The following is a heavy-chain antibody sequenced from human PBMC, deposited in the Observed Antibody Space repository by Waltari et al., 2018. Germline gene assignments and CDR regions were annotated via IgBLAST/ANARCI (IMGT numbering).Heavy chain of an antibody. CDR3: ARGRGWEDLVAGDYYYGMDV. V-gene: IGHV4-34*01. J-gene: IGHJ6*02. CDR1: GGSFTGHY. Sequence: QLHLQQWGAGLLRPSETLSLTCGVDGGSFTGHYWSWIRQTPGKGLEWIGEVNQSGHTSKNPSLTSRVTSSVDTSKSQFFLTLISVTAADTAVDYCARGRGWEDLVAGDYYYGMDVWGQGTTVTVSS. CDR2: VNQSGHT. D-gene: IGHD6-19*01.